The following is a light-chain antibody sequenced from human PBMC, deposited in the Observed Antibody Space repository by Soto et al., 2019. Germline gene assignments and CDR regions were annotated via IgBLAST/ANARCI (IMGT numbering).Light chain of an antibody. J-gene: IGLJ3*02. CDR3: QTYDSSLSGWV. Sequence: QSVLTQPPSVSGAPGQRVTISCTGSSSNIGAGFDVHWYQQLPGGVPKLLIYGNDKRPSGVPDRVSGSKSGTSGSLAITGLQAEDEADYYCQTYDSSLSGWVFGGGTQLTVL. CDR1: SSNIGAGFD. V-gene: IGLV1-40*01. CDR2: GND.